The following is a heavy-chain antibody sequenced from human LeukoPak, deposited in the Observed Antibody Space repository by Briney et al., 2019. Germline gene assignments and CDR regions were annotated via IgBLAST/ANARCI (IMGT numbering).Heavy chain of an antibody. V-gene: IGHV3-30*03. CDR1: GFTFNNYG. D-gene: IGHD3/OR15-3a*01. CDR3: ARDSGFSGTQRGEY. Sequence: GGSLRLSCAASGFTFNNYGMHWVRQAPGKGLEWVAVISYDGSNKYYADSVKGRFTISRDNSKNTLYLQMNSLRAEDMAFYYCARDSGFSGTQRGEYWGQGTLVTVSS. CDR2: ISYDGSNK. J-gene: IGHJ4*02.